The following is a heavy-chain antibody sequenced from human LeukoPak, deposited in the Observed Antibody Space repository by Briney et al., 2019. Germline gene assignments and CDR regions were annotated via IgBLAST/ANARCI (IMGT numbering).Heavy chain of an antibody. J-gene: IGHJ4*02. CDR1: GYTFTSYG. V-gene: IGHV1-18*04. CDR2: ISAYNGNT. D-gene: IGHD5-12*01. Sequence: GASVKVSCKASGYTFTSYGISWVRQAPGQGFEWMGWISAYNGNTNYAQKLQGRVTMTTDTSTSTAYMELRSLRSDDTAVYYCARVNSRLAVSGYGHYDYWGQGTLVTVSS. CDR3: ARVNSRLAVSGYGHYDY.